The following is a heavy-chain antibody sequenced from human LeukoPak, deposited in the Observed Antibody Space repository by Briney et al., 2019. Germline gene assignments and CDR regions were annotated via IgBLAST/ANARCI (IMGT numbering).Heavy chain of an antibody. J-gene: IGHJ4*02. CDR3: ARTKEMATISYFDS. CDR1: GFTFSSYE. CDR2: IDSSGNNI. Sequence: GGSLRLSCAVSGFTFSSYEMNWVRQAPGKGLEWVSYIDSSGNNIHYADSVKGRFTISRDNAKNSLYLQMNSLRAEDTAVYYCARTKEMATISYFDSWGQGTLVTVSS. D-gene: IGHD5-24*01. V-gene: IGHV3-48*03.